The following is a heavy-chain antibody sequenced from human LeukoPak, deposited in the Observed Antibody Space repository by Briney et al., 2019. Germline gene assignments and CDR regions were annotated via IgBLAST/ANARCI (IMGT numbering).Heavy chain of an antibody. V-gene: IGHV1-24*01. CDR2: FDPEDGET. J-gene: IGHJ3*02. Sequence: GASVKVSCKASGYTFTSYGISWVRQAPGKGLEWMGGFDPEDGETIYAQKFQGRVTMTEDTSTDTAYMELSSLRSEDTAVYYCATRDGYNTHAFDIWGQGTMVTVSS. D-gene: IGHD5-24*01. CDR3: ATRDGYNTHAFDI. CDR1: GYTFTSYG.